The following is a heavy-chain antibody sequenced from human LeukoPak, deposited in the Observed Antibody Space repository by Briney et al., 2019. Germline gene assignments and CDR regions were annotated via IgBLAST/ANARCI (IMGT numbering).Heavy chain of an antibody. CDR1: GFTFSSYL. J-gene: IGHJ4*02. D-gene: IGHD6-19*01. Sequence: PGGSLRLSCAASGFTFSSYLMHWVRHAPGKGLVWVSRINSDGSSTSYADSVKGRFTISRDNAKNTLYLQMNSLRAEDTAVYYCALGRSSGWADYWGQGTLVTVSS. CDR2: INSDGSST. CDR3: ALGRSSGWADY. V-gene: IGHV3-74*01.